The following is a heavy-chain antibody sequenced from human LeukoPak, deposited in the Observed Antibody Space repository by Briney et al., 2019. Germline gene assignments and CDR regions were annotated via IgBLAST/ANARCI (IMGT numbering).Heavy chain of an antibody. V-gene: IGHV3-23*01. CDR1: GFTFSRYA. CDR3: AKDQTFRGSGQYTYFDY. J-gene: IGHJ4*02. Sequence: PGGSLRLSCAASGFTFSRYAMSWVRQAPGKGLEWVSALGVSVSGYGGSTYYADSVKGRFTISRDNSKNTLYLQMNSLRAEDTAVYYCAKDQTFRGSGQYTYFDYWGQGALVTVSS. D-gene: IGHD2-15*01. CDR2: LGVSVSGYGGST.